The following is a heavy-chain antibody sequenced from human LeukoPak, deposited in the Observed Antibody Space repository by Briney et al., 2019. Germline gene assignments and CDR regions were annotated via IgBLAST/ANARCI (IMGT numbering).Heavy chain of an antibody. J-gene: IGHJ4*02. CDR2: ISSSSSYI. CDR3: ARAYYYDSSGYFGY. D-gene: IGHD3-22*01. CDR1: GFTFSTSP. Sequence: GGSLRLSCAASGFTFSTSPMNWVRQAPGKGLEWVSSISSSSSYIYYEDSVKGRFTISRDNAKNSLYLQMNSLRAEDTAVYYCARAYYYDSSGYFGYWGQGTLVTVSS. V-gene: IGHV3-21*01.